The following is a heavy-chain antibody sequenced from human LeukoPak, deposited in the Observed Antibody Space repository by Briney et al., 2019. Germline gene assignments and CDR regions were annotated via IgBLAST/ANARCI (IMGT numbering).Heavy chain of an antibody. Sequence: PGGSLRLSCAASGFTFSSYAMSWVRQAPGKGLEWVSAISGSGGSTYYADSVKGRFTISRDNAKNSLYLQMNSLRAEDTAVYYCALNSSGWYGDYYGMDVWGQGTTVTVSS. V-gene: IGHV3-23*01. J-gene: IGHJ6*02. CDR2: ISGSGGST. CDR3: ALNSSGWYGDYYGMDV. CDR1: GFTFSSYA. D-gene: IGHD6-19*01.